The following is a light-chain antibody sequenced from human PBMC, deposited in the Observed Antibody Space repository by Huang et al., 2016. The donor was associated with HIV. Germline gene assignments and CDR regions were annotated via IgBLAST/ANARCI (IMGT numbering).Light chain of an antibody. J-gene: IGKJ1*01. V-gene: IGKV1-17*03. CDR1: QAINNY. CDR2: AAS. Sequence: DIQLTQSPSAMSASVGDRVSITCRASQAINNYLAWFQQKPGGAPKRLIYAASTLQSGGPSRFSGSGSGTKFTLTIRGLQPEDFATYYCLQHHGYPRTFGQGTNVEV. CDR3: LQHHGYPRT.